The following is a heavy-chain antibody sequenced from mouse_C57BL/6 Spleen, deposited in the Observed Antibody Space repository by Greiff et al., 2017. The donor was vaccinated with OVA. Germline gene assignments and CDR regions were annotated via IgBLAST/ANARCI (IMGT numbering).Heavy chain of an antibody. Sequence: VQLQQPGAELVKPGASVKMSCKASGYTFTSYWITWVKQRPGQGLEWIGDIYPGSGSTNYNEKFKSKATLTVDPSSSTAYMQLSSLTSEDSAVYYCARWGLYYYGSSYVRYFDVWGTGTTVTVSS. D-gene: IGHD1-1*01. CDR1: GYTFTSYW. V-gene: IGHV1-55*01. CDR3: ARWGLYYYGSSYVRYFDV. J-gene: IGHJ1*03. CDR2: IYPGSGST.